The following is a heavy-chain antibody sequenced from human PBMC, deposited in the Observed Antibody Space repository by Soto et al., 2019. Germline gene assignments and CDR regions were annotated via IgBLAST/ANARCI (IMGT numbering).Heavy chain of an antibody. J-gene: IGHJ5*02. CDR2: ISTYNCNT. D-gene: IGHD6-6*01. V-gene: IGHV1-18*01. CDR1: GYTFHTYG. Sequence: QVQLVQSGAEVKKPGASVKVSCKASGYTFHTYGITWVRQAPGQGLEWMGWISTYNCNTEYVQKFQDRVTMTTDPSTRTAYMELRSRRADDTAVYYCARKSSSSSWFDPWGQGTLVTVSS. CDR3: ARKSSSSSWFDP.